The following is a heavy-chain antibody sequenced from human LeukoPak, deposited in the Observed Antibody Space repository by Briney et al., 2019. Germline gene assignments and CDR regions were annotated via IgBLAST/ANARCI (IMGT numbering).Heavy chain of an antibody. CDR3: ARKGAYTTRWYGDAFDI. CDR1: GFTFSSYN. CDR2: ISSSSTTI. Sequence: GGSLRLSCAASGFTFSSYNMNWVRQAPGKGLEWVSYISSSSTTIFYADSVKGRFTISRDDAKNSLYLQMNSLRAEDTAVYYCARKGAYTTRWYGDAFDIWGQGTMVTVSS. V-gene: IGHV3-48*01. D-gene: IGHD6-13*01. J-gene: IGHJ3*02.